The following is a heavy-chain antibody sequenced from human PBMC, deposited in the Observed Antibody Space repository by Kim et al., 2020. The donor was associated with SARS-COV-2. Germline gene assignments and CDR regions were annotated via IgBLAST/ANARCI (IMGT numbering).Heavy chain of an antibody. D-gene: IGHD2-8*01. V-gene: IGHV4-59*08. Sequence: SNPSLKSRVTISVDTSKNQFSLKLTSATAADTAVYYCARQGAYDAKWFDPWGQGTLVTVSS. J-gene: IGHJ5*02. CDR3: ARQGAYDAKWFDP.